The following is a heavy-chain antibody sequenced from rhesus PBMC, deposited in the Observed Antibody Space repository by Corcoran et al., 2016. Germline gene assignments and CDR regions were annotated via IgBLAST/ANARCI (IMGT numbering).Heavy chain of an antibody. CDR2: FYGNRPAT. V-gene: IGHV4-73*01. J-gene: IGHJ4*01. Sequence: QVKLQQWGEGLVKPSETLSLTCAVYGGSISGYYYWSWLRQPAGKGLEWFGYFYGNRPATTSNPSLKNRVTISKDTSKNRFSLKLSSVTAADTAVYYCARGGRYEDDYGYYYYWGQGVLVTVSS. CDR3: ARGGRYEDDYGYYYY. D-gene: IGHD3-9*01. CDR1: GGSISGYYY.